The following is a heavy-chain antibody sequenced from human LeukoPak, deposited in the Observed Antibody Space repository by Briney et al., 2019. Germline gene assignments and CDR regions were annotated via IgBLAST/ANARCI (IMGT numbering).Heavy chain of an antibody. CDR2: IYYDGSNK. Sequence: GGSLRLSCAASGFTFSIYAMHWVRQAPGKGLDWVALIYYDGSNKYYADSVKGRFTISRDNSKNTLYLQMNSLRAEDTAVYYCARDRRGNSGYDTGLDYWGQGTLVTVSS. J-gene: IGHJ4*02. CDR1: GFTFSIYA. V-gene: IGHV3-33*01. CDR3: ARDRRGNSGYDTGLDY. D-gene: IGHD5-12*01.